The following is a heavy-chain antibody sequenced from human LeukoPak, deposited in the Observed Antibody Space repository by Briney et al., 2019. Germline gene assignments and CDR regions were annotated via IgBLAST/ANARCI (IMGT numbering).Heavy chain of an antibody. CDR1: GGSISSGDYY. Sequence: PSETLSLTCTVSGGSISSGDYYWGWIRQPPGKGLEWIGYIYYSGSTYYNPSLKSRVTISVDTSKNQFSLKLSSVTAADTAVYYCARGMGTYPQYYFDYWGQGTLVTVSS. V-gene: IGHV4-30-4*01. D-gene: IGHD1-1*01. CDR3: ARGMGTYPQYYFDY. CDR2: IYYSGST. J-gene: IGHJ4*02.